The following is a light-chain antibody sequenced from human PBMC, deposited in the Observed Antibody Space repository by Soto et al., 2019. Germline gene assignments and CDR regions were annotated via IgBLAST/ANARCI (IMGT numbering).Light chain of an antibody. CDR3: SSYAGSNNFVV. Sequence: QSVLTQPPSASGSPGQSVTISCIGTSSDVGGYNYVSWYQQHPGKAPKLMIYEVNKRPSGVPDRFSGSKSGNTASLTVSGLQSEDEADSYCSSYAGSNNFVVFGGGTKLTVL. CDR1: SSDVGGYNY. V-gene: IGLV2-8*01. J-gene: IGLJ2*01. CDR2: EVN.